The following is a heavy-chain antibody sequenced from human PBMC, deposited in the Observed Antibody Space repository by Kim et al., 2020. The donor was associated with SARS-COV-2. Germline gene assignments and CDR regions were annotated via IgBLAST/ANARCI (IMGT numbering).Heavy chain of an antibody. V-gene: IGHV7-4-1*02. CDR3: ARDRRTTIFGVVIGDYYGIDV. D-gene: IGHD3-3*01. Sequence: ASVKVSCKASGYTFTSYAMNWVRQAPGQGLEWMGWINTNTGNPTYAQGFTGRFVFSLDTSVSTAYLQISSLKAEDTAVYYCARDRRTTIFGVVIGDYYGIDVWGQGTTVTVSS. CDR1: GYTFTSYA. J-gene: IGHJ6*02. CDR2: INTNTGNP.